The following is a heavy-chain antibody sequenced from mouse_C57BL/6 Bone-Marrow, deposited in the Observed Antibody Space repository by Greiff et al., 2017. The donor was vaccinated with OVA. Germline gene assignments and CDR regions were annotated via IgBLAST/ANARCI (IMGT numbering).Heavy chain of an antibody. CDR1: GYTFTSYW. CDR3: ARLWEAMDY. CDR2: IDPSDSYT. Sequence: VQLQQPGAELVMPGASAKLSCKASGYTFTSYWMHWVKQRPGQGLEWIGEIDPSDSYTNYNQKFKGKSTLTVDKSSSTAYMQLSSLTSEDSAVYYCARLWEAMDYWGQGTSVTVSS. V-gene: IGHV1-69*01. J-gene: IGHJ4*01. D-gene: IGHD4-1*01.